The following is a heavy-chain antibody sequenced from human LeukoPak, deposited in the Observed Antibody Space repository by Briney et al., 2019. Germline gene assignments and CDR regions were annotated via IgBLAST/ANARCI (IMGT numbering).Heavy chain of an antibody. CDR1: EFTFSRYW. V-gene: IGHV3-7*01. CDR2: INQDGRET. CDR3: VREVATVTSGVYYYMDV. D-gene: IGHD4-11*01. J-gene: IGHJ6*03. Sequence: QPGGSLRLSCEASEFTFSRYWMSWVRQVPGKRLEWVANINQDGRETYYLDSVKGRFTISRDNAKNSLFLQMDSLRAEDTAVYHCVREVATVTSGVYYYMDVWGKGTAVTVSS.